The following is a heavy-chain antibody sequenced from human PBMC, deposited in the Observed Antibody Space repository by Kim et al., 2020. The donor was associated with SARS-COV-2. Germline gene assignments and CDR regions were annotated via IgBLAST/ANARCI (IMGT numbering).Heavy chain of an antibody. V-gene: IGHV3-9*01. CDR3: AKDLNPYCRSTSCYASGCDF. CDR1: GFTFDDYA. CDR2: ISWNSGSI. J-gene: IGHJ5*01. D-gene: IGHD2-2*01. Sequence: GGSLRLSCAASGFTFDDYAMHWVRQAPGKGLEWVSGISWNSGSIGYADSVKGRFTISRDNAKNSLYLQMNSLRAEDTALYYCAKDLNPYCRSTSCYASGCDFWGRGTLVTVSS.